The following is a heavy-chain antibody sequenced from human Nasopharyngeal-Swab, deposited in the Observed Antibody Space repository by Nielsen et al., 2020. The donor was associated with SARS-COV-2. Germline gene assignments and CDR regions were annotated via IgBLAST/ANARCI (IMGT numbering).Heavy chain of an antibody. Sequence: ASVKVSCKASGYTFTGYYMHWVRQAPGQGLEWMGRINPNSGGTNYAQKLQGRVTMTTDTSTSTAYMELRSLRSDDTAVYYCARDRRTTYYYYGMDVWGQGTTVTVSS. V-gene: IGHV1-2*06. CDR2: INPNSGGT. J-gene: IGHJ6*02. CDR1: GYTFTGYY. D-gene: IGHD1-7*01. CDR3: ARDRRTTYYYYGMDV.